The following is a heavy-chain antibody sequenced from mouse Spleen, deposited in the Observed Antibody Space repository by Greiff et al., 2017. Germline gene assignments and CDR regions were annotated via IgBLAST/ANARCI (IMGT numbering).Heavy chain of an antibody. CDR3: AREVYYYQERYFDV. D-gene: IGHD1-1*01. V-gene: IGHV5-16*01. CDR2: INYDGSST. Sequence: EVQVVESEGGLVQPGSSMKLSCTASGFTFSDYYMAWVRQVPETGLEWVANINYDGSSTYYLDSLKSRFIISRDNAKNILYLQMSSLKSEDTATYYCAREVYYYQERYFDVWGTGTTVTVSS. CDR1: GFTFSDYY. J-gene: IGHJ1*03.